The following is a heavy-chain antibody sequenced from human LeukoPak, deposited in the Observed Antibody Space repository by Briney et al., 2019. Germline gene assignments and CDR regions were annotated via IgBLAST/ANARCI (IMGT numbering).Heavy chain of an antibody. D-gene: IGHD1-1*01. CDR2: IFPRDSDT. V-gene: IGHV5-51*01. Sequence: AASLQISSKGAPYTFINYWSGGGRPMPGKNLEWMGVIFPRDSDTRYSPSLQGQVTISVDKSITTAYLQWSSLKASDTAVYYCASIFLGGGITGWFDPWGQGTLVTVSS. CDR3: ASIFLGGGITGWFDP. J-gene: IGHJ5*02. CDR1: PYTFINYW.